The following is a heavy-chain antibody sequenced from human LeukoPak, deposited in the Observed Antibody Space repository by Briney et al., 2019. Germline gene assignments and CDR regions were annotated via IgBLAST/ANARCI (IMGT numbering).Heavy chain of an antibody. Sequence: SETLSLTCTVSGRSIRGYYWTWIRQPAGKGLEWIGRIFSSGTTDYNPSLKSRVAMSVDTSKNQFSLKLSSVTAADTAVYYCARAYLGSGSYAEDYWGQGTLVTVSS. CDR3: ARAYLGSGSYAEDY. D-gene: IGHD3-10*01. CDR1: GRSIRGYY. J-gene: IGHJ4*02. V-gene: IGHV4-4*07. CDR2: IFSSGTT.